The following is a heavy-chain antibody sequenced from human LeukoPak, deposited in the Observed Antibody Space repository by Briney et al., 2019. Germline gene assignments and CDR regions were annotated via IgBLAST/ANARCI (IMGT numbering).Heavy chain of an antibody. CDR1: GYTFTSYD. V-gene: IGHV1-8*01. CDR2: MNPNSGNT. Sequence: ASVKVSCKASGYTFTSYDINWVRQATGQGLEWMGWMNPNSGNTGYAQKFQGRVTMTRNTSISTAYMELSSLRSEDTAVYYCARRFWGELDFDYWGQGTLVTVSS. J-gene: IGHJ4*02. CDR3: ARRFWGELDFDY. D-gene: IGHD3-16*01.